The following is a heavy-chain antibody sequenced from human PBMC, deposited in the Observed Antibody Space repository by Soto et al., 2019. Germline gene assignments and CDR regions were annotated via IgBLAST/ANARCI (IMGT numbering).Heavy chain of an antibody. J-gene: IGHJ6*02. CDR1: GGTFSSYA. D-gene: IGHD2-2*02. V-gene: IGHV1-69*13. Sequence: GASVKVSCKASGGTFSSYAISWVRQAPGQGLEWMGGFIPIFGTANYAQKFQGRVTITADESTSTAYMELSSLRSEDTAVYYCARAREECSSTSCYTAYYYGMDVWGQGTTVTVSS. CDR2: FIPIFGTA. CDR3: ARAREECSSTSCYTAYYYGMDV.